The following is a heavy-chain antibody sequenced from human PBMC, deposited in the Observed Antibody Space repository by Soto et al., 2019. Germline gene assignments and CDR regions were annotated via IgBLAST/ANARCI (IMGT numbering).Heavy chain of an antibody. J-gene: IGHJ4*02. D-gene: IGHD6-6*01. CDR1: GVTFSGRG. Sequence: HPXGSLRLSCSPSGVTFSGRGMHWVRQAPGRGLEWVAVISYDESNEYYADSVKGRFTISRDNSKNTLYLQMNRLRAEDTAIYYCARDLVKTARRVAGLDSWGQGTLVTVSS. CDR2: ISYDESNE. V-gene: IGHV3-30-3*01. CDR3: ARDLVKTARRVAGLDS.